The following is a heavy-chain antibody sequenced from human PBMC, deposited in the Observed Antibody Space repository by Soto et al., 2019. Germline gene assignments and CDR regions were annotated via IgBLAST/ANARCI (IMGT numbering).Heavy chain of an antibody. CDR2: IYYSGST. Sequence: PSETLSLTCTVSGDSISDFYWSWIRQHPGKGLEWIGYIYYSGSTYYNPSLKSRVTISVDTSKNQFSLKLSSVTAADTAVYYCASGINYYDSSGYYAWGAFDIWGQGTMVTVSS. CDR3: ASGINYYDSSGYYAWGAFDI. V-gene: IGHV4-31*03. CDR1: GDSISDFY. J-gene: IGHJ3*02. D-gene: IGHD3-22*01.